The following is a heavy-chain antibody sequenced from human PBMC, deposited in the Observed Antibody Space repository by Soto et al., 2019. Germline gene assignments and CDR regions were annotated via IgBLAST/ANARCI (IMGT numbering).Heavy chain of an antibody. V-gene: IGHV3-7*03. CDR1: GFTFSSYW. D-gene: IGHD6-13*01. CDR3: AREGPSGVYSSSWYAFDI. Sequence: GGSLRLSCAASGFTFSSYWMSWVRQAPGKGLEWVANIKQDGSEKYYVDSVKGRFTISRDNAKNSLYLQMNSLRAEDKAVYYCAREGPSGVYSSSWYAFDIWGQGTMVTVSS. CDR2: IKQDGSEK. J-gene: IGHJ3*02.